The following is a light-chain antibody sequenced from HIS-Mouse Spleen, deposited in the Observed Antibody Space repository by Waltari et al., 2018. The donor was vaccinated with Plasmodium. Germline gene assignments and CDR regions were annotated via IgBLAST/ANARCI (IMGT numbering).Light chain of an antibody. CDR1: NIGSKS. J-gene: IGLJ2*01. V-gene: IGLV3-21*02. Sequence: SYVLTQPPSVSVAPGQTARITCGGNNIGSKSVHWYQQKPGKAPVLGVYDDSDRPAGTPERFSGSNSGNTATLTSSRVEAGEEADYYCQVWDSSSDHPVFGGGTKLTVL. CDR3: QVWDSSSDHPV. CDR2: DDS.